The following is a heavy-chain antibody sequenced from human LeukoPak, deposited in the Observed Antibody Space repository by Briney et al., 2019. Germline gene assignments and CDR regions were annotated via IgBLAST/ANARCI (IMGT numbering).Heavy chain of an antibody. CDR3: ARGRDGGKFDY. CDR2: IIPILGIA. V-gene: IGHV1-69*04. D-gene: IGHD5-24*01. Sequence: ASVKVSCKASGGTFSSYAISWVRQAPGQGLEWMGRIIPILGIANYAQKFQGRVTITADKSTSTAYMELSSLRSEDTAVYYCARGRDGGKFDYWGQGTLVTVSS. CDR1: GGTFSSYA. J-gene: IGHJ4*02.